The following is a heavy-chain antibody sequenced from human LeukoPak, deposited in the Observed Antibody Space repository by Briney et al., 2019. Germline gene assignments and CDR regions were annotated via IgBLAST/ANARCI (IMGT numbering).Heavy chain of an antibody. D-gene: IGHD5-24*01. J-gene: IGHJ4*02. Sequence: GGSLRLSCAASGFTFDDYAMHWVRQAPGKGLEWVSGISWNSGSIGYADSVKGRFTISRDNAKNSLYLQMNSLRAEDTALYYCAKDTEMATIAYYFDYWGQGTLVTVSS. CDR2: ISWNSGSI. CDR3: AKDTEMATIAYYFDY. V-gene: IGHV3-9*01. CDR1: GFTFDDYA.